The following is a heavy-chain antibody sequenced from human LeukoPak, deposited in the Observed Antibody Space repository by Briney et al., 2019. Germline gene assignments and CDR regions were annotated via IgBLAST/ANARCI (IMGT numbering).Heavy chain of an antibody. D-gene: IGHD3-22*01. CDR1: GGTFSSYA. J-gene: IGHJ4*02. CDR2: IIPIFGTA. V-gene: IGHV1-69*05. Sequence: SVKVSCKASGGTFSSYAISWVRQAPGQGLEWMGGIIPIFGTANYAQKFQGRVTITTDESTSTAYMELSSLRSKDTAVYYCARSSSGYYYEGHFDYWGQGTLVTVSS. CDR3: ARSSSGYYYEGHFDY.